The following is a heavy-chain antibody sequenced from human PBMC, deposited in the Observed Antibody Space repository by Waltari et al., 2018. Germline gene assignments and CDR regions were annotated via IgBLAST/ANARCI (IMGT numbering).Heavy chain of an antibody. V-gene: IGHV1-69*04. CDR1: GGTFSSYA. J-gene: IGHJ3*02. CDR2: MIPILGIA. D-gene: IGHD3-22*01. Sequence: QVQLVQSGAEVKKPGSSVKVSCKASGGTFSSYAISWVRQAPGKGLEWMGGMIPILGIANYAQKFQGRVTITADESTSTAYMELSSLRSEDTAVYYCARTYYYDSSGYRGAFDIWGQGTMVTVSS. CDR3: ARTYYYDSSGYRGAFDI.